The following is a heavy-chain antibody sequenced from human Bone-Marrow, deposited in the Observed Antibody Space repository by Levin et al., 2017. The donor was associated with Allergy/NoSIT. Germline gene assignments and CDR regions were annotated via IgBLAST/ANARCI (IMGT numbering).Heavy chain of an antibody. CDR2: IYVSGST. CDR3: ARGLFCSNVDL. CDR1: GGSISSGGYF. V-gene: IGHV4-31*03. D-gene: IGHD4-11*01. J-gene: IGHJ5*02. Sequence: PSETLSLTCTVSGGSISSGGYFWSWIRQHPGKGLEWIGFIYVSGSTSYNPSLMSRVTTSVDTSKNQFSLKLNAVTAADTAVYCCARGLFCSNVDLWGQGTLVTVSS.